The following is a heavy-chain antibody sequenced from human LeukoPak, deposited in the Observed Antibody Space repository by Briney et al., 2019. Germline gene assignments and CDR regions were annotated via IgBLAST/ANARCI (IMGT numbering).Heavy chain of an antibody. Sequence: GGSLRLSCGASGFTFSRYAMSWVRQAPGKGLQWVSQIDGSGGAIYYADSVKGRFTISRDNAKNSLYLQMNSLRAEDTAVYYCARADRLGAALFASFDYWGQGTLVTVSS. CDR2: IDGSGGAI. J-gene: IGHJ4*02. D-gene: IGHD3-10*02. CDR3: ARADRLGAALFASFDY. V-gene: IGHV3-21*01. CDR1: GFTFSRYA.